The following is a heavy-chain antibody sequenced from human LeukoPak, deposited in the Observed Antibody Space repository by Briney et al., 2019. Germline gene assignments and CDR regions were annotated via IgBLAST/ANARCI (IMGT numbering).Heavy chain of an antibody. J-gene: IGHJ5*02. CDR2: ISPHDSDT. CDR1: GYSFTNYW. D-gene: IGHD3-16*02. V-gene: IGHV5-51*01. CDR3: ARRCDSGGYRFWFDP. Sequence: GESLKISCKGTGYSFTNYWIGWVRQMPGKGLEWMGIISPHDSDTRYSPSFQGQVTISADKSITTAYLQWSSLKASDTAIYYCARRCDSGGYRFWFDPWGKGTLVTVSS.